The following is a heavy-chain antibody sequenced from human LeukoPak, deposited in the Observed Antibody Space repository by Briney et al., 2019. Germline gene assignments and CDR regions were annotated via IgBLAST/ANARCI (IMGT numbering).Heavy chain of an antibody. CDR3: AREGYSSSWYGRGYNWFDP. Sequence: SETLPLTCTVSGGSISSYYWSWIRQPPGKGLEWIGYIYYSGSTNYNPSLKSRVTISVDTSKNQFSLKLSSVTAADTAVYYCAREGYSSSWYGRGYNWFDPWGQGTLVTVSS. D-gene: IGHD6-13*01. CDR2: IYYSGST. CDR1: GGSISSYY. V-gene: IGHV4-59*01. J-gene: IGHJ5*02.